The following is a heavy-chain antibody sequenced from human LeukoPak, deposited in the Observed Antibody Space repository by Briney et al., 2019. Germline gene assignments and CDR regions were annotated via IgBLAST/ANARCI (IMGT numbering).Heavy chain of an antibody. V-gene: IGHV1-8*01. Sequence: ASVKVSCKASGYTFTSYDINWVRQATAQGLEWMGWMNPNSGNTGYAQKFQGRVTMTRNTSISTAYLQWSSLKASDTAMYYCARHDDSASPWGQGTLVTVSS. CDR3: ARHDDSASP. D-gene: IGHD2-15*01. J-gene: IGHJ5*02. CDR1: GYTFTSYD. CDR2: MNPNSGNT.